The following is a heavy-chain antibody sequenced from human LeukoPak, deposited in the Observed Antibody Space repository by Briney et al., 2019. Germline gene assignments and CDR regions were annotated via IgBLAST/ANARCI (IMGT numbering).Heavy chain of an antibody. J-gene: IGHJ6*03. D-gene: IGHD6-6*01. CDR3: ASGLNAPEFSSSSDYMHV. V-gene: IGHV3-21*01. CDR2: ISSSSSYI. CDR1: GFTFSSYS. Sequence: GGTLRLSCAASGFTFSSYSMNWVRQAPGKGLEWVSSISSSSSYIYYADSVKGRFTISRDNAKNSLYLQMNSLRAEHTAVYYCASGLNAPEFSSSSDYMHVWVKGTTVTVSS.